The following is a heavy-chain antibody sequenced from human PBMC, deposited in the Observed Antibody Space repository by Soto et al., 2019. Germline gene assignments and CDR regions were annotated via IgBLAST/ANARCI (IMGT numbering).Heavy chain of an antibody. CDR2: ISSSSSYI. CDR1: GFTFSSYS. D-gene: IGHD3-3*01. V-gene: IGHV3-21*01. CDR3: ARANPYYDFWSGTDY. Sequence: EVQLVESGGGLVKPGGSLRLSCAASGFTFSSYSMNWVRQAPGKGLEWVSSISSSSSYIYYADSVKGRFTISRDNAKNSLYLQMNSLRAEDTAVYYCARANPYYDFWSGTDYWGQGTLVTVSS. J-gene: IGHJ4*02.